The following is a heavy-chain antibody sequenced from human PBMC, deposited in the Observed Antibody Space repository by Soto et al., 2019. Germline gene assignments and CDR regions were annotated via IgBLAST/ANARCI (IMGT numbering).Heavy chain of an antibody. CDR3: ARGGLIHRRPFDI. CDR1: GFTFSSYS. J-gene: IGHJ3*02. CDR2: ISSSSSYI. V-gene: IGHV3-21*01. Sequence: GGSLRLSCAASGFTFSSYSMNWVRQAPGKGLEWVSSISSSSSYIYYADSVKGRFTISRDNAKNSLYLQMNSLGAEDTAVYYCARGGLIHRRPFDIWGQGTMVTVSS. D-gene: IGHD3-16*01.